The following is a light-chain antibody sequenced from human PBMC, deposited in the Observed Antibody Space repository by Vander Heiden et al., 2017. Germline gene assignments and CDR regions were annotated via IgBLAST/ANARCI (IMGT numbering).Light chain of an antibody. CDR2: AAS. CDR1: QSISSY. J-gene: IGKJ2*01. CDR3: QQSYSIPYT. Sequence: DIQMTQSPSSLSPSVGDRVTITCRASQSISSYLTWYQQKPGKAPKLLISAASSLQSGVPSRFSGSGSGTDFTLTISSLQPEDFATYYCQQSYSIPYTFGQGTKLEIK. V-gene: IGKV1-39*01.